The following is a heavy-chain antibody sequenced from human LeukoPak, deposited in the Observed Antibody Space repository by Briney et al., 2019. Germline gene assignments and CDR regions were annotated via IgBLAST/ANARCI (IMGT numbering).Heavy chain of an antibody. J-gene: IGHJ4*02. CDR3: AREEGYCSSTSCYNFDY. D-gene: IGHD2-2*02. CDR2: ISSSSSYI. V-gene: IGHV3-21*01. CDR1: GFTFSSYS. Sequence: GGSLRLSCAASGFTFSSYSMNWVRQAPGKGLEWVSSISSSSSYIYYADSVKGRFTISRDNAKNSLYLQMNSLRAEDTAVYYCAREEGYCSSTSCYNFDYWGQGTLVTVSS.